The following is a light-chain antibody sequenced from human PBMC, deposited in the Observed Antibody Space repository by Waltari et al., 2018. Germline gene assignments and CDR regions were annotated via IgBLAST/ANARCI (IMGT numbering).Light chain of an antibody. CDR1: STDVGPYNY. J-gene: IGLJ3*02. Sequence: QSALTQPRSVSGSPGQSVTISCTAPSTDVGPYNYVSWYQQLPDKAPKLMIYDVTKRPSGVPGRFSGSRSGNTASLTISGLQAEDEADYYCCSYAGSYIWVFGGGTKLTVL. CDR3: CSYAGSYIWV. CDR2: DVT. V-gene: IGLV2-11*01.